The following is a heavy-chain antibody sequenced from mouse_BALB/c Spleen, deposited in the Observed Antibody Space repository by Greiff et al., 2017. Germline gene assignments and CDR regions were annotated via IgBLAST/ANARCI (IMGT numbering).Heavy chain of an antibody. V-gene: IGHV2-9*02. CDR1: GFSLTSYG. Sequence: QVQLKESGPGLVAPSQSLSITCTVSGFSLTSYGVHWVRQPPGKGLEWLGVIWAGGSTNYNSALMSRLSISKDNSKSQVFLKMNSLQTDDTAMYYCARDQDGAYWGQGTLVTVSA. J-gene: IGHJ3*01. D-gene: IGHD3-2*02. CDR2: IWAGGST. CDR3: ARDQDGAY.